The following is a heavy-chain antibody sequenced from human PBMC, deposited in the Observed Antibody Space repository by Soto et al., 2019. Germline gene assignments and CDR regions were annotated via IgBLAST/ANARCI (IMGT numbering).Heavy chain of an antibody. CDR2: IYYSGST. V-gene: IGHV4-31*03. D-gene: IGHD6-13*01. CDR1: GGSISSGGYY. Sequence: KPSETLSLTCTVSGGSISSGGYYWSWIRQHPGKGLEWIGYIYYSGSTYYNPSLKSRVTISVDTSKNQFSLKLSSVTAADTAVYYCAREREEIAAAGTGWFDPWGQGTLVTVSS. J-gene: IGHJ5*02. CDR3: AREREEIAAAGTGWFDP.